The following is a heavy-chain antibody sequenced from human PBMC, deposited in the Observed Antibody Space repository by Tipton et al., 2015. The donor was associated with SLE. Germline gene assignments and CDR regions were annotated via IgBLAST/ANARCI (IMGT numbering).Heavy chain of an antibody. CDR1: DDSISGSYY. CDR3: ARAKSWLPLDF. CDR2: ISSTGIT. Sequence: TLSLTCTVSDDSISGSYYWSWIRQPAGKGPEWIGRISSTGITNYNPSLKSRVTISVDASKNQFSLKLNSVTAADTAVYYCARAKSWLPLDFWGLGTLVAVSS. J-gene: IGHJ4*02. D-gene: IGHD5-24*01. V-gene: IGHV4-61*02.